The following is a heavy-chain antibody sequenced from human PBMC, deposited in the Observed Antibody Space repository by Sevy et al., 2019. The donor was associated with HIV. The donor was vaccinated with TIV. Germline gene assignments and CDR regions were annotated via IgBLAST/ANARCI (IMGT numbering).Heavy chain of an antibody. J-gene: IGHJ6*04. CDR1: GGSISSGGYS. Sequence: SETLSLTCAVSGGSISSGGYSWIWIRQPPGKGLEWIGYIYHSGSTYYNPSLKSRVTISVDRSKNQFSLKLSSVTAADTAVYYCARAIALRFLEWAPPDVWGKGTTVTVSS. V-gene: IGHV4-30-2*01. D-gene: IGHD3-3*01. CDR2: IYHSGST. CDR3: ARAIALRFLEWAPPDV.